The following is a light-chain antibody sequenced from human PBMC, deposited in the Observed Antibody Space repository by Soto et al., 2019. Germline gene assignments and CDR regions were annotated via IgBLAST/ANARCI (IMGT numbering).Light chain of an antibody. CDR1: SSDVGSHDL. CDR3: SLFTSTTTYV. Sequence: QSALTQPASVSGSPGQSIAISCTGTSSDVGSHDLVSWYQQQSGKVPKLIIYDVSSRPSGVSNRFSGSKSGNTASLTISGLQAEDEADYYCSLFTSTTTYVFGTGTKLTVL. J-gene: IGLJ1*01. V-gene: IGLV2-14*02. CDR2: DVS.